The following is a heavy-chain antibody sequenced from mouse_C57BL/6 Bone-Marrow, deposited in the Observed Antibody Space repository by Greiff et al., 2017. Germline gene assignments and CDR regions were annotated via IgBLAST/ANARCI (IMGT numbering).Heavy chain of an antibody. CDR3: DYYGSSYY. CDR1: GYTFTSYD. Sequence: QVHVKQSGPELVKPGASVKLSCKASGYTFTSYDINWVKQRPGQGLEWIGWIYPRDGSTKYNEKFKGKATLTVDTSSSTAYMGLHSLTSEDSAVYFCDYYGSSYYWGTGTTVTVSS. J-gene: IGHJ1*03. D-gene: IGHD1-1*01. V-gene: IGHV1-85*01. CDR2: IYPRDGST.